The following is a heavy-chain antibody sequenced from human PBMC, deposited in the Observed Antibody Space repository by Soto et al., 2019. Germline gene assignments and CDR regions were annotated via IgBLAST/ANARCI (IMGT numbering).Heavy chain of an antibody. CDR1: GFTFSSYG. CDR2: IWYDGSNK. D-gene: IGHD2-2*01. J-gene: IGHJ6*03. Sequence: GGSLRLSCAASGFTFSSYGMHWVRQAPGKGLEWVAVIWYDGSNKYYADSVKGRFTISRDNSKNTLYLQMNSLRAEDTAVYYCARDGGVVVSYYYMDVWGKGTTVTVSS. CDR3: ARDGGVVVSYYYMDV. V-gene: IGHV3-33*01.